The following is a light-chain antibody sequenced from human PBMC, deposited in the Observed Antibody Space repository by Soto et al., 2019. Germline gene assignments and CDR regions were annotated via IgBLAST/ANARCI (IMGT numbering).Light chain of an antibody. J-gene: IGKJ1*01. CDR2: DAS. CDR3: QQYNSYSGT. Sequence: DIQMTQSPSTLSASVVDRVTITCRASQSIGRWLAWYQQKPGTAPKLLIYDASTLKSGVPSRFSGSGSGTEFTLTISSLQPDDFATYYCQQYNSYSGTSGQGTKVDIK. V-gene: IGKV1-5*01. CDR1: QSIGRW.